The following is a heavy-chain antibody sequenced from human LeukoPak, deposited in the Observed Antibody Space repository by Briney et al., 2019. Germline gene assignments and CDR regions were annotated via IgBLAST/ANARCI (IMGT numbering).Heavy chain of an antibody. D-gene: IGHD6-13*01. J-gene: IGHJ5*02. CDR1: GGSFSGYY. V-gene: IGHV4-34*01. Sequence: SETLSLTCAVYGGSFSGYYWSWIRQPPGKGLEWIGEINHSGSTNYNPSLKSRVTISVDTSKNQFSLKLSSVTAADTAVYYCARGLGIAAAGTPHRPTGFDPWGQGTLVTVSS. CDR2: INHSGST. CDR3: ARGLGIAAAGTPHRPTGFDP.